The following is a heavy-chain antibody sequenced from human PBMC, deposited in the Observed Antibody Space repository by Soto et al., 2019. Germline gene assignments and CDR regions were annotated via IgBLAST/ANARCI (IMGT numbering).Heavy chain of an antibody. CDR3: ARDSIAVAVDDVLLPPRHYYGMDV. D-gene: IGHD6-19*01. V-gene: IGHV3-33*01. Sequence: GGSLRLSCAASGFTFSSYGMHWFRQAPGKGLEWVAVIWYDGSNKYYADSVKGRFTISRDNSKNTLYLQMNSLRAEDTAVYYCARDSIAVAVDDVLLPPRHYYGMDVWGQGTTVTVSS. CDR1: GFTFSSYG. CDR2: IWYDGSNK. J-gene: IGHJ6*02.